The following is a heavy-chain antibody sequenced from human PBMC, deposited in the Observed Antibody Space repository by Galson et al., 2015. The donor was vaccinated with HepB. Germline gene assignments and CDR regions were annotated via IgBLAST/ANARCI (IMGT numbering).Heavy chain of an antibody. J-gene: IGHJ5*02. CDR2: IYYSGST. CDR3: ARSTNDYSNYAAFFDP. D-gene: IGHD4-11*01. Sequence: QVQLQESGPGLVKPSETLSLTCTVSGGSISSYYWSWIRQPPGKGLEWIGYIYYSGSTNYNPSLKSRVTISVDTSKNQFSRKLSSVTAADTAVYYCARSTNDYSNYAAFFDPWGQRTLVTVSS. CDR1: GGSISSYY. V-gene: IGHV4-59*12.